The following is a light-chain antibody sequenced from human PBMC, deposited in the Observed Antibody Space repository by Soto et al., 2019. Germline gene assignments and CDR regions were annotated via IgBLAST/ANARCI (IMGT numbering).Light chain of an antibody. J-gene: IGKJ4*01. CDR1: QSISSY. CDR2: AAS. V-gene: IGKV1-39*01. CDR3: QQYDNYPLT. Sequence: DIQMTQSPSSLSASVGDRVTITCRASQSISSYLNWYQQKPGKVPKLLIYAASSLQSGVPSRFSGSGSGTEFTLTISSLQPDDFATYYCQQYDNYPLTFGGGTKVDIK.